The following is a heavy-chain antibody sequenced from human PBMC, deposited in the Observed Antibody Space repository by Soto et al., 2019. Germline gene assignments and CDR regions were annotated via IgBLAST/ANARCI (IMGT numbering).Heavy chain of an antibody. D-gene: IGHD6-13*01. CDR1: GFTFSSYS. Sequence: EVQLVESGGGLVQPGGSLRLSCAASGFTFSSYSMNWVRQSPGKGLEWVSYISSSSSTIYYADSVKGRFTISRDNNKNSLYLQMNSLRDEYTDVYYCARHPERIAQIGLFDPWGQGNMVTVSS. J-gene: IGHJ5*02. CDR2: ISSSSSTI. V-gene: IGHV3-48*02. CDR3: ARHPERIAQIGLFDP.